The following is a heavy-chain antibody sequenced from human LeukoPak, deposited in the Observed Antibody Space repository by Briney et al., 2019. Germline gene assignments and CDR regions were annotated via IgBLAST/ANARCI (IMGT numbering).Heavy chain of an antibody. Sequence: SETLSLTCTVSGYSISSGYYWGWIRQPPGKGLEWIGSIYHSGSTYYNPSLKGRVTISVDTSKNQFSLKLSSVTAADTAVYYCAKGQDYDILTGYHYYWGQGTLVTVSS. V-gene: IGHV4-38-2*02. D-gene: IGHD3-9*01. CDR3: AKGQDYDILTGYHYY. CDR2: IYHSGST. J-gene: IGHJ4*02. CDR1: GYSISSGYY.